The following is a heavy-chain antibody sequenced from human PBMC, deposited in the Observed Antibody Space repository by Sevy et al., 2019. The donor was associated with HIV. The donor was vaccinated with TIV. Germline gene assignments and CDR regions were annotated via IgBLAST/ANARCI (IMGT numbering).Heavy chain of an antibody. CDR3: AREGERGYSYGYVWY. CDR2: INHSGST. CDR1: GGSFSGYY. V-gene: IGHV4-34*01. Sequence: SETLSLTCAVYGGSFSGYYWSWIRQPPGKGLEWIGEINHSGSTNYNPSLKSRVTISVDTSKNQFSLKLSSVTAADTAVYYCAREGERGYSYGYVWYWGQGTLVTVSS. J-gene: IGHJ4*02. D-gene: IGHD5-18*01.